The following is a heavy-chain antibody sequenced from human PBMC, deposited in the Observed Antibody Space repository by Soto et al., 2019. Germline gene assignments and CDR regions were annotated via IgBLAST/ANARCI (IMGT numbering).Heavy chain of an antibody. J-gene: IGHJ4*02. D-gene: IGHD3-3*02. CDR1: GFTFSSCA. CDR2: ISYDGSNI. V-gene: IGHV3-30-3*01. CDR3: ARAGAICGPCDY. Sequence: PGGSLRLSCAASGFTFSSCAMHWVRQAPGKGLEWVALISYDGSNIYYADSVKGRFTISRDISKNTLYLQMNSLRAEDTAVYYCARAGAICGPCDYWGQGTLVTGSS.